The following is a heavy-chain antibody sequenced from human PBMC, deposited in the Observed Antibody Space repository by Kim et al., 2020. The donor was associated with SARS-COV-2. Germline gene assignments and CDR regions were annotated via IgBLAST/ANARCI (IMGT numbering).Heavy chain of an antibody. CDR1: GGSISSSSYY. CDR3: ARHLFRTPRFY. J-gene: IGHJ4*02. Sequence: SETLSLTCTVSGGSISSSSYYWGWIRQPPGKGLEWIGSIYYSGSTYYNPSLKSRVTISVDTSKNQFSLKLSSVTAADTAVYYCARHLFRTPRFYWGQGTLVTVSS. V-gene: IGHV4-39*01. CDR2: IYYSGST. D-gene: IGHD3-3*01.